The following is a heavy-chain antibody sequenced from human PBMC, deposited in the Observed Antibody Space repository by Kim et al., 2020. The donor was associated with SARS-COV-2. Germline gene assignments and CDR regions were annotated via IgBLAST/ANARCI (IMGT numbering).Heavy chain of an antibody. CDR1: GGSISSSSYY. CDR3: ARRCGWSSSTSCLANDYFDY. J-gene: IGHJ4*02. CDR2: IYYSGST. V-gene: IGHV4-39*01. D-gene: IGHD2-2*01. Sequence: SETLSLTCTVSGGSISSSSYYWGWIRQPPGKGLEWIGSIYYSGSTYYNPSLKSRVTISVDTSKNQFSLKLSSVTAADTAVYYCARRCGWSSSTSCLANDYFDYWGQGTLVTVSS.